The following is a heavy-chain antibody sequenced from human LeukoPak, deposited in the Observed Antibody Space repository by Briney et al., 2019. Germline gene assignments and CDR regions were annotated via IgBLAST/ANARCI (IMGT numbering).Heavy chain of an antibody. CDR3: ARTIVAIEPFDY. Sequence: GGSLRLSCTTPKFNFHNYGLTWVRQAPGKGLEWVSGIRVGGETHYADSVKGRFTISRDNSENTLYLQMSGLRAEDTAVYYCARTIVAIEPFDYWGQGTLVTVSS. V-gene: IGHV3-23*01. CDR2: IRVGGET. J-gene: IGHJ4*02. D-gene: IGHD5-12*01. CDR1: KFNFHNYG.